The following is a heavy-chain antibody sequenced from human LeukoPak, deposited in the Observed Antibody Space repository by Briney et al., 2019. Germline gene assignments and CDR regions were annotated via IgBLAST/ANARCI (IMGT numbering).Heavy chain of an antibody. CDR1: GGSISYYY. CDR3: ARGVGSWYYDSSGYPRRHRFDP. CDR2: INHSGST. V-gene: IGHV4-34*01. D-gene: IGHD3-22*01. J-gene: IGHJ5*02. Sequence: SETLSLTCTVSGGSISYYYWSWIRQPPGKGLEWIGEINHSGSTNYNPSLKSRVTISVDTSKNQFSLKLSSVTAADTAVYYCARGVGSWYYDSSGYPRRHRFDPWGQGTLVTVSS.